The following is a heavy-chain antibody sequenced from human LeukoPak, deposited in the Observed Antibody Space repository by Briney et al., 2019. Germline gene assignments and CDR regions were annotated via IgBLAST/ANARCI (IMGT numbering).Heavy chain of an antibody. D-gene: IGHD4-23*01. CDR2: IKQDGSEK. CDR3: ARVGGNFAFDY. J-gene: IGHJ4*02. V-gene: IGHV3-7*01. CDR1: GFTFSSYW. Sequence: GGSLRLSCAASGFTFSSYWMNWVRQAPGKGLEWVANIKQDGSEKNYVDSVKGRFTISRDNAKNSLYLQMNSLRAEDTAVYYRARVGGNFAFDYWGQGTLVTVSS.